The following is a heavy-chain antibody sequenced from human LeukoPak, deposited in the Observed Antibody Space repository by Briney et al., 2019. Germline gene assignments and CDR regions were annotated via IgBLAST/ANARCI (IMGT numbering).Heavy chain of an antibody. Sequence: GGSLRLSCAASGFTFSSSAMSWVRQAPGKGLEWVSAISNNGGYTYYADSVQGRFTISRDNSKSTLCLQMNSLRAEDTAVYYCANPAHRMGSSGSQYFDYWGQGTLVTVSS. CDR3: ANPAHRMGSSGSQYFDY. D-gene: IGHD3-22*01. CDR1: GFTFSSSA. CDR2: ISNNGGYT. V-gene: IGHV3-23*01. J-gene: IGHJ4*02.